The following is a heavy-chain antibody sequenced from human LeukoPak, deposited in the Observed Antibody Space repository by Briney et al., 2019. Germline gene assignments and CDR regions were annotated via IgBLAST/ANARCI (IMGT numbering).Heavy chain of an antibody. V-gene: IGHV3-64D*06. CDR2: ISSNGGST. J-gene: IGHJ4*02. D-gene: IGHD6-19*01. CDR3: VKDSSGFLYYFDY. CDR1: GITFSSYA. Sequence: PGGSLRLSCSASGITFSSYAMHWVRQAPGKGLEYVSAISSNGGSTYYADSVKGRFTISRDNSKNTLYLQMSSLRAEDTAVYYCVKDSSGFLYYFDYWGQGTLVTVSS.